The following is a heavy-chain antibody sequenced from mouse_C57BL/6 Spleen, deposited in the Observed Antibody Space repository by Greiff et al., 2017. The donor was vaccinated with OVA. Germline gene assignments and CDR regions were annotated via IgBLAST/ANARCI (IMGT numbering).Heavy chain of an antibody. CDR1: GYTFTSYW. CDR2: IDPNSGGT. V-gene: IGHV1-72*01. J-gene: IGHJ1*03. D-gene: IGHD1-1*01. Sequence: QVQLQQSGAELVKPGASVKLSCKASGYTFTSYWMHWVKQRPGRGLEWIGRIDPNSGGTKYNEKFKSKATLTVDKPSSTAYMQLSSLTSEDSAVYYCARPTTTVVAHWYFDVWGTGTTVTVSS. CDR3: ARPTTTVVAHWYFDV.